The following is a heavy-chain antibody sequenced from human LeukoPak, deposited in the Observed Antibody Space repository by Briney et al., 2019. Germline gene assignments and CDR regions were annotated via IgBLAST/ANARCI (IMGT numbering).Heavy chain of an antibody. D-gene: IGHD4-17*01. CDR3: AKDPFAYGDPWSFDL. CDR2: ISYDGSNK. V-gene: IGHV3-30*18. Sequence: PGGSLGLSCAASGFTFSSYGMHWVRQAPGKGLEWVAVISYDGSNKYYADSVKGRFTISRDNSKNTLYLQMNSLRAEDTAVYYCAKDPFAYGDPWSFDLWGRGTLVTVSS. J-gene: IGHJ2*01. CDR1: GFTFSSYG.